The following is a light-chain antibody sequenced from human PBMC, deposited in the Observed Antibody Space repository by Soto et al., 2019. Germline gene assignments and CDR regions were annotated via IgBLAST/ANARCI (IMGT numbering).Light chain of an antibody. CDR2: EGS. CDR1: SRDVGGYNL. V-gene: IGLV2-23*03. Sequence: QSALTQPASVSGSPGQSITMSCTGTSRDVGGYNLVSWYQQHPGKAPKLMIYEGSKRPSGVSNRFSGSKSGNTASLTISGLQAEDEADYYCCSYAGSSTFWVFGGGTKVTVL. J-gene: IGLJ3*02. CDR3: CSYAGSSTFWV.